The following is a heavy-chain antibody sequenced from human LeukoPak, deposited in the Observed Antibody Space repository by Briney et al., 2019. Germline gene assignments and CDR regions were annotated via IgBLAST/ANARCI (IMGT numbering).Heavy chain of an antibody. V-gene: IGHV2-5*02. CDR1: GFSLSRGALG. J-gene: IGHJ4*02. CDR3: AYLVYDSSGYPFDL. D-gene: IGHD3-22*01. Sequence: GPTLGNPTQTLRLTCTFSGFSLSRGALGVGWVRQPPGKAMEGLALIAWDVEHRYSPSLTTSLTMPKLNIKNQVALGMTYLYPGDTARYFCAYLVYDSSGYPFDLWRQGTLVSV. CDR2: IAWDVEH.